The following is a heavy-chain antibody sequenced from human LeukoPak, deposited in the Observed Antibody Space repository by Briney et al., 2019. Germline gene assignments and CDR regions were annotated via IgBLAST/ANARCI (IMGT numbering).Heavy chain of an antibody. CDR3: AREGTTNWFDP. D-gene: IGHD4-11*01. CDR1: GFSFSKHG. V-gene: IGHV3-21*01. Sequence: GGSLRLSCEGSGFSFSKHGLNWVRQAPGKGLEWVSSISSSGTYIYYADSLKGRFTISRDNAKNILSLQMNSLRAEDTAVYYCAREGTTNWFDPWGQGTLVTVSS. J-gene: IGHJ5*02. CDR2: ISSSGTYI.